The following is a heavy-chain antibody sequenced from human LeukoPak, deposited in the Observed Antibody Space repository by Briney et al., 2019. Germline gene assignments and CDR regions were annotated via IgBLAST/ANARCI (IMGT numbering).Heavy chain of an antibody. CDR3: TGSSGYPVSYYFDY. CDR1: GFTFGDYA. V-gene: IGHV3-49*03. D-gene: IGHD3-22*01. CDR2: IRSKAYGGTT. J-gene: IGHJ4*02. Sequence: GGSLRLSCTASGFTFGDYAMSWFRQAPGKGLEWVGFIRSKAYGGTTEYAASVKGRFTISRDDSKGIAYLQMNSLKTEDTAVYYCTGSSGYPVSYYFDYWGQGTLVTVSS.